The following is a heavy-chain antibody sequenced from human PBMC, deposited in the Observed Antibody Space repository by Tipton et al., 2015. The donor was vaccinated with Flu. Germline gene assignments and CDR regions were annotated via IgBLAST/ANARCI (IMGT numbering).Heavy chain of an antibody. D-gene: IGHD1-26*01. CDR1: GYSISSGYL. CDR2: KSHSGTT. Sequence: GLVKPSETLYLTCAVSGYSISSGYLWGWIRQPPGKGPEWIGSKSHSGTTYYNPSLKSRVTMSIDTSENQFTRKLNSVTAADTAVYYCARLKTRTYCPDFWGQGTLVNV. CDR3: ARLKTRTYCPDF. J-gene: IGHJ4*02. V-gene: IGHV4-38-2*01.